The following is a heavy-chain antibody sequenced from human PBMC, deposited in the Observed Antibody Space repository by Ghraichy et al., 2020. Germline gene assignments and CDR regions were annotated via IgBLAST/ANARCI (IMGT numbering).Heavy chain of an antibody. Sequence: GGSLRLSCAASGFTFSSYAMSWVRQAPGKGLEWVSAISGSGGSTYYADSVKGRFTISRDNSKNTLYLQMNSLRAEDTAVYYCAKVEDDLPTNAYYYYGMDVWGQGTTVTVSS. CDR2: ISGSGGST. CDR3: AKVEDDLPTNAYYYYGMDV. CDR1: GFTFSSYA. J-gene: IGHJ6*02. V-gene: IGHV3-23*01. D-gene: IGHD3-3*01.